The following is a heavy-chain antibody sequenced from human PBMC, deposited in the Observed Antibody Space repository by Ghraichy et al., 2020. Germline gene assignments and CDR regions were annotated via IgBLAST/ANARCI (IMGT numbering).Heavy chain of an antibody. CDR2: IYYSAST. CDR1: GGSFSNYY. V-gene: IGHV4-59*01. CDR3: ARDLRHSGYDYFDY. Sequence: SETLSLTCTVYGGSFSNYYWHWIRQPPGKGLEWIGYIYYSASTNYNSNLSLKSRVTISVDTSQNQLSLKLSSVTAADTAVYSCARDLRHSGYDYFDYWGQGALVHVAS. J-gene: IGHJ4*02. D-gene: IGHD5-12*01.